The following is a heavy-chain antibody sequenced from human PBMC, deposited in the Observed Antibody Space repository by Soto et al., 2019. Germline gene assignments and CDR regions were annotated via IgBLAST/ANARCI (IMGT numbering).Heavy chain of an antibody. D-gene: IGHD2-15*01. CDR1: GGSISSGGYY. Sequence: QVQLQESGPGLVKPSQTLSLTCTVSGGSISSGGYYWSWIRQHPGKGLEWIGYIYYSGSTYYNPSLKSRVTIPVDTSKNQFSLKLSSVTAAATAVYYCARHLVVVAAPPWFDPWGQGTLVTVSS. V-gene: IGHV4-31*03. J-gene: IGHJ5*02. CDR3: ARHLVVVAAPPWFDP. CDR2: IYYSGST.